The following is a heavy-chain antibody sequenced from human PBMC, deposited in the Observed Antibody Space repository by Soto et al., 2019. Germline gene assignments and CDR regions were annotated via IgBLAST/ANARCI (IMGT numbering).Heavy chain of an antibody. D-gene: IGHD3-22*01. V-gene: IGHV4-30-4*01. J-gene: IGHJ4*02. CDR2: IYYTGTT. CDR1: GGSISGGDYY. Sequence: QVQLQESGPGLVKPSETLSLTCTVSGGSISGGDYYWTWIRQSPGKGLEWIGNIYYTGTTYDIPSLKSRVTISVDTSNNQFSLSLNSVTATDTAVYYCARGMGMIRRHDSWGQGTLVIVST. CDR3: ARGMGMIRRHDS.